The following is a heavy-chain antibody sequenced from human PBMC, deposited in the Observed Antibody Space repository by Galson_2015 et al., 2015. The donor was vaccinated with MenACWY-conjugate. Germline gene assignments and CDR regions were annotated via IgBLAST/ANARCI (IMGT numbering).Heavy chain of an antibody. CDR1: GLTFSSYS. V-gene: IGHV3-48*04. D-gene: IGHD5-18*01. J-gene: IGHJ4*02. CDR3: ARAGYSYGWGGFDY. CDR2: ISGTSSTI. Sequence: SLRLSCAASGLTFSSYSMNWVRQAPGKGLEWVSYISGTSSTIYYADSVKGRFTISRDNAKNSLYLQMNSLRAEDTVVYYCARAGYSYGWGGFDYWGQGTLVTVSS.